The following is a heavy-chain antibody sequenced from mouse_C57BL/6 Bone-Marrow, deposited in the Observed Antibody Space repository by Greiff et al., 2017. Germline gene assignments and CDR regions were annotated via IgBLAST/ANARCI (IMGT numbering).Heavy chain of an antibody. CDR3: ARRGPGFDG. J-gene: IGHJ2*01. Sequence: EVQLQQSGPGLVKPSQSLSLTCSVTGYSITSGYYWNWIRQFPGNKLEWLGYISYDGSNNYNPSLKNRISITRDTSKNQFFLKLNSVTTEDTATYYCARRGPGFDGWGQGTTLTVSS. CDR1: GYSITSGYY. CDR2: ISYDGSN. V-gene: IGHV3-6*01.